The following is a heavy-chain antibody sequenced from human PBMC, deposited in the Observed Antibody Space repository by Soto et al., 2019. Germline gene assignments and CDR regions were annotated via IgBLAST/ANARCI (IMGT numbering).Heavy chain of an antibody. Sequence: SETLSLTCTVSGGSIANNNYFWGWVRQPPGKGLEWIGSAAYSGGTYKNPSLKSRVTVSADTSKNQFSLKLTAVTAADTAGYYCAKVLVGATSHSDFDSWGQGTLVTVSS. CDR1: GGSIANNNYF. CDR3: AKVLVGATSHSDFDS. CDR2: AAYSGGT. J-gene: IGHJ4*02. V-gene: IGHV4-39*01. D-gene: IGHD2-15*01.